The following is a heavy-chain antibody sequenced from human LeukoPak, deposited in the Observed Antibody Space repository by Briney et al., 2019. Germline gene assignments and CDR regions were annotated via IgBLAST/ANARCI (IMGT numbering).Heavy chain of an antibody. V-gene: IGHV3-48*01. CDR3: VRGFSSGYIIYFDY. Sequence: PGGSLRLSCAASGFTFSNYPMNWVRQAPGKGLEWVSFISISTRTIYYADSVKGRFTISRDNAKNSLYLQMNSLRVEDTAVYFCVRGFSSGYIIYFDYWGQGTLVTVSS. CDR1: GFTFSNYP. CDR2: ISISTRTI. D-gene: IGHD3-22*01. J-gene: IGHJ4*02.